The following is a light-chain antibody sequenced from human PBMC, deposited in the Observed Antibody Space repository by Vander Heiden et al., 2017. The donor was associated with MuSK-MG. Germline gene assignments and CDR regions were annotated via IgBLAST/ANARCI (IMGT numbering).Light chain of an antibody. CDR1: QSVHSNY. CDR2: GAS. J-gene: IGKJ2*01. CDR3: QQYGSSPET. Sequence: ELVLTQSPGTLSLSPGDRATLSCRATQSVHSNYLAWYQQKPGQAPRLLVYGASSTATGIPDRFSGSGSGTDFTLTISRLEPEDFAVYYCQQYGSSPETFGQGTKLEIK. V-gene: IGKV3-20*01.